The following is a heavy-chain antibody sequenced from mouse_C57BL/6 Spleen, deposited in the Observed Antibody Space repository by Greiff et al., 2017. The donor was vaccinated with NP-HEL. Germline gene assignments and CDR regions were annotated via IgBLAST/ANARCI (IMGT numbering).Heavy chain of an antibody. CDR3: ARDGGYALAY. V-gene: IGHV5-4*01. Sequence: EVQGVESGGGLVKPGGSLKLSCAASGFTFSSYAMSWVRQTPEQRLEWVATISAGGSYTDYPDNVKGRFTISRDNAKNNLYLQMSHLKSEDTAMYYCARDGGYALAYWGQGTLVTVSA. CDR1: GFTFSSYA. J-gene: IGHJ3*01. CDR2: ISAGGSYT. D-gene: IGHD2-2*01.